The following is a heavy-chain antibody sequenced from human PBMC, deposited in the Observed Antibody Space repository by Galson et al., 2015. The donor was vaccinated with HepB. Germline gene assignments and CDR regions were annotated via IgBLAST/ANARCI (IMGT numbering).Heavy chain of an antibody. Sequence: SVKVSCKASGGTFNSQPTSWVRQAPGQGPEWMAEINPPFGTKNYAQKFQDRLTIAADRSTSTVYMELSSLTSEDTAVYYCATNAGRRGIFFEYWSQGTLVTVSS. V-gene: IGHV1-69*06. CDR3: ATNAGRRGIFFEY. J-gene: IGHJ4*02. D-gene: IGHD3-10*01. CDR2: INPPFGTK. CDR1: GGTFNSQP.